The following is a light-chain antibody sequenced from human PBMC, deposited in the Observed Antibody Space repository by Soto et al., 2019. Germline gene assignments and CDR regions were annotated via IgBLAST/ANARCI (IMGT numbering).Light chain of an antibody. CDR1: QSISNW. J-gene: IGKJ2*01. CDR3: QEENTDSYT. CDR2: KAS. V-gene: IGKV1-5*03. Sequence: DIPMTQSPSTLSASVGDRVTITCRASQSISNWLAWYQQKPGKAPKLLIYKASSLESGVPSRVSGSGSGTECTLTISSLQPEDFATYYCQEENTDSYTFGQGTKRESK.